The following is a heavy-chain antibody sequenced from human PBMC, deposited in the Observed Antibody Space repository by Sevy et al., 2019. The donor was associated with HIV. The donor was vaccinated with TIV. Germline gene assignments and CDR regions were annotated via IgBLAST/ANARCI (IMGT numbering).Heavy chain of an antibody. CDR1: AFTFSSYP. V-gene: IGHV3-30*14. D-gene: IGHD5-18*01. Sequence: GGSLRLSCAASAFTFSSYPMHWVRQAPGKGLAWVSVISYDGKNKYYADSVKGRFTISRDNSKNTLFLQMNSLRADDTAVYYCARVPPYSYGFGVDYWGQGTLVTVSS. CDR3: ARVPPYSYGFGVDY. CDR2: ISYDGKNK. J-gene: IGHJ4*02.